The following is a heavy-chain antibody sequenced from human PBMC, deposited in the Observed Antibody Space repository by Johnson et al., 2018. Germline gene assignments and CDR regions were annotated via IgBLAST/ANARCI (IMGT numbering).Heavy chain of an antibody. Sequence: EVQLGEAGGGLVKPGVSLRLSCAASGFTFNNAWMNWVRQAPGKGLEWVGRINSKTDGGTTDYAAYVKGRFTISRNESRNTLYLQRSSLKNEDTAMYYCTTVRLGSFDIWGQGTMVTVSS. V-gene: IGHV3-15*07. CDR2: INSKTDGGTT. CDR1: GFTFNNAW. J-gene: IGHJ3*02. D-gene: IGHD3-16*01. CDR3: TTVRLGSFDI.